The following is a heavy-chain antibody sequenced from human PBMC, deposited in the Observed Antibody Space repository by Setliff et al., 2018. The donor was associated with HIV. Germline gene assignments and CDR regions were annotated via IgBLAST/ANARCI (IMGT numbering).Heavy chain of an antibody. CDR2: IRYDESLT. Sequence: GESLRLSCAASGFTFSSYVMHWVRQAPGKGLEWVAFIRYDESLTHYADSVEGRFTVTRDNPKNTLYLQMNSLRPEDTAVYYCAKVGQQLADWYFDLWGRGTRVTVSS. D-gene: IGHD6-13*01. J-gene: IGHJ2*01. CDR3: AKVGQQLADWYFDL. CDR1: GFTFSSYV. V-gene: IGHV3-30*02.